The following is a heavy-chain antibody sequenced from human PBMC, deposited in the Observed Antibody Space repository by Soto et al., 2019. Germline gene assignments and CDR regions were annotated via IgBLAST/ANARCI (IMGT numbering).Heavy chain of an antibody. Sequence: QVQLQESGPGLVKPSETLSLTCSVSGGSISSYYWSWIRQPPGKGLEWLGYIYYSGGTNYNPSLKSRVSISVDTSKYQFSLKVSSVTAADTAVYYCARGMPAIAPYSLDYWGQGTLVTVSS. CDR3: ARGMPAIAPYSLDY. CDR2: IYYSGGT. V-gene: IGHV4-59*01. CDR1: GGSISSYY. J-gene: IGHJ4*02. D-gene: IGHD2-15*01.